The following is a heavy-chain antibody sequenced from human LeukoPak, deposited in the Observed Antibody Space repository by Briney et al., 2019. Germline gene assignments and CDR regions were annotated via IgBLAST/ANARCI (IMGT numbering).Heavy chain of an antibody. CDR1: GYTLTSYD. CDR3: ARDGWIVVVTPLDY. J-gene: IGHJ4*02. CDR2: MNPNSGNT. Sequence: ASVKVSCKASGYTLTSYDINWVRQATGQGLEWMGWMNPNSGNTGYAQKFQGRVTMTRNTSISTAYMELSSLRSEDTAVYYCARDGWIVVVTPLDYWGQGTLVTVSS. D-gene: IGHD2-21*02. V-gene: IGHV1-8*01.